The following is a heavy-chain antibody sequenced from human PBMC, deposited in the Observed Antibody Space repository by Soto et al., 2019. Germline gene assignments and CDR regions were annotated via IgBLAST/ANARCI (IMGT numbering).Heavy chain of an antibody. CDR2: ISYDGSNK. Sequence: QVQLVESGGGVVQPGRSLRLSCAASGFTFSSYGMHWVRQAPGKGLEWVAVISYDGSNKYYADSVKGRFTISRDNSKNTLYLQMNSLRAEDTAVYYCAKPNYGDQIDYFDYWGQGTLVTVSS. J-gene: IGHJ4*02. D-gene: IGHD4-17*01. V-gene: IGHV3-30*18. CDR1: GFTFSSYG. CDR3: AKPNYGDQIDYFDY.